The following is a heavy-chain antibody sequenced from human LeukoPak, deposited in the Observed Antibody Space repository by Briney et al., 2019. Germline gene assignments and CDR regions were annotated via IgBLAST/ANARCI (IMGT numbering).Heavy chain of an antibody. CDR1: GYYISTAYY. CDR2: VYHDGRT. J-gene: IGHJ4*02. CDR3: ASQKRIAAAPTYFDY. V-gene: IGHV4-38-2*02. D-gene: IGHD6-13*01. Sequence: SETLSLTCTVSGYYISTAYYWGWLRQHPRKGLEWIGSVYHDGRTYYNPSLKSRVTISIDTSKNQFSLKLSSVTAADTAVFYCASQKRIAAAPTYFDYWGQGTLVTVSS.